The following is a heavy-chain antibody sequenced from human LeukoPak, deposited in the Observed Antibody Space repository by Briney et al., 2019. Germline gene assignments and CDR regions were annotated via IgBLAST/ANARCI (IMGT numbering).Heavy chain of an antibody. Sequence: PSETLSLTCTVSGGSISSGGYYWSWIRQHPGKGLEWIGYIYYSGSTYYNPSLKSRVTISVDTSKNQFSLKLSSVTAADTAVYYCAREYYYDSSGYPRPFDYWGQGTLVTVSS. CDR3: AREYYYDSSGYPRPFDY. V-gene: IGHV4-31*03. J-gene: IGHJ4*02. CDR1: GGSISSGGYY. D-gene: IGHD3-22*01. CDR2: IYYSGST.